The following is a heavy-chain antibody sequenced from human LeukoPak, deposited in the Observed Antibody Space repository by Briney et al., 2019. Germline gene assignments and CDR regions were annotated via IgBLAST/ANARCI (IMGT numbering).Heavy chain of an antibody. J-gene: IGHJ4*02. CDR3: ARVEDSGYDWGYFDY. CDR1: GGSFSGYH. Sequence: SETLSLTCAVYGGSFSGYHWSWIRQPPGKGLEWIGEINHSGSTNYNPSLKSRVTISVDTSKNQFSLKLSSVTAADTAVYYCARVEDSGYDWGYFDYWGQGTLVTVSS. D-gene: IGHD5-12*01. CDR2: INHSGST. V-gene: IGHV4-34*01.